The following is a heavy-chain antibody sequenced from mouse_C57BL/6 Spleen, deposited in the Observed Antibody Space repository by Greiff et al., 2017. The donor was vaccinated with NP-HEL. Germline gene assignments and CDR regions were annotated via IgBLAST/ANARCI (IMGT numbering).Heavy chain of an antibody. J-gene: IGHJ3*01. CDR2: IDPSDSET. CDR3: ARTGSSYVWFAY. V-gene: IGHV1-52*01. D-gene: IGHD1-1*01. CDR1: GYTFTSYW. Sequence: QVQLQQPGAELARPGSSVKLSCKASGYTFTSYWMHWVKQRPIQGLEWIGNIDPSDSETHYNQKFKDKATLTVDKSSSTAYMQLSSLTSEDSAVYYCARTGSSYVWFAYWGQGTLVTVSA.